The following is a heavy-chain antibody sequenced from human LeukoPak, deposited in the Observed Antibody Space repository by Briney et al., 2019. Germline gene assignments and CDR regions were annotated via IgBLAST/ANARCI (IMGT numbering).Heavy chain of an antibody. CDR3: ARDGRDIVVVPAGSFDP. D-gene: IGHD2-2*01. CDR2: IIPILGIA. V-gene: IGHV1-69*04. CDR1: GGTFSSYT. Sequence: SVKVSCKASGGTFSSYTISWVRQAPGQGLEWMGRIIPILGIANYAQKFQGRVTITADKSTSTAYMELSSLRSDDTAVYYCARDGRDIVVVPAGSFDPWGQGTLVTVSS. J-gene: IGHJ5*02.